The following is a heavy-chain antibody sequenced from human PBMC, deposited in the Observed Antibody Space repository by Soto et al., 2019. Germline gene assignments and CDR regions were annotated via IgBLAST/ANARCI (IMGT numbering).Heavy chain of an antibody. Sequence: GGSLRLSCAASGFTFSSYAMGWVRQAAGKGLEWVSLINYSGATTYYADSVNGRFTISRDNSKSTLYLQLSSLRADDTAVYYCATQDFRGPTGTTWGQGSLVTVSS. CDR1: GFTFSSYA. CDR3: ATQDFRGPTGTT. V-gene: IGHV3-23*01. CDR2: INYSGATT. D-gene: IGHD1-1*01. J-gene: IGHJ4*02.